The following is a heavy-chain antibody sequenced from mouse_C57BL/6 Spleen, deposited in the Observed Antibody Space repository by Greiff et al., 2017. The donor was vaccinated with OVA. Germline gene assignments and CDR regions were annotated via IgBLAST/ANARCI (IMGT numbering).Heavy chain of an antibody. CDR2: IYPGSGNT. Sequence: VQLQQSGAELVRPGASVKLSCKASGYTFTDYFINWVKQRPGQGLEWIARIYPGSGNTYYNEKFKGKATLTAEKSSSTAYMQLSSLTSEDSAVYFCARGTYFDVWGTGTTVTVSS. V-gene: IGHV1-76*01. CDR3: ARGTYFDV. J-gene: IGHJ1*03. CDR1: GYTFTDYF.